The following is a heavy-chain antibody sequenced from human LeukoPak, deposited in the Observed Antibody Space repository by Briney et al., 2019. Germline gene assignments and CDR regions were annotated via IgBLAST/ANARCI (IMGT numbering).Heavy chain of an antibody. CDR1: GGSISSYY. Sequence: SETLSLTCTVSGGSISSYYWSWIRQPAGKGLEWIGRIYTSGSTNYNPSLKSRVTMSVDTSKNQFSLKLSSVTAADTAVYYCARANYDFWSGYLDYWGQGPLVTVSS. J-gene: IGHJ4*02. V-gene: IGHV4-4*07. CDR3: ARANYDFWSGYLDY. D-gene: IGHD3-3*01. CDR2: IYTSGST.